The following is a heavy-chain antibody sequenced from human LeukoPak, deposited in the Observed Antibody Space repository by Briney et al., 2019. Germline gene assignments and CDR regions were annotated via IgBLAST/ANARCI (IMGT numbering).Heavy chain of an antibody. CDR3: ARAVSGRFDY. D-gene: IGHD6-19*01. V-gene: IGHV4-59*08. CDR2: IYYSGST. J-gene: IGHJ4*02. Sequence: PSQTLSLTCTVSGGSMSPYHWGWIRQPPGKGLEWTGYIYYSGSTNYNPSLKSRVTISVDTSKNQFSLKLSSVTAADTAIYYCARAVSGRFDYWGQGTLVTVSS. CDR1: GGSMSPYH.